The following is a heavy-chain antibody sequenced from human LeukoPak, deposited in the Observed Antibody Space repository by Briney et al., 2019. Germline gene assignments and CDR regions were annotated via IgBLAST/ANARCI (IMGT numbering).Heavy chain of an antibody. D-gene: IGHD3-10*01. CDR1: GYSFTSYW. CDR2: IYPGDSDT. J-gene: IGHJ5*02. CDR3: AAARDYGSGSYYTPSNWLDP. Sequence: GESLKISCKGSGYSFTSYWIGWVRQMPGKGLEWMGIIYPGDSDTRYSPSFQGQVTISADKSISTAYLQWSSLKASDTAMYYCAAARDYGSGSYYTPSNWLDPWGQGTLVTVSS. V-gene: IGHV5-51*01.